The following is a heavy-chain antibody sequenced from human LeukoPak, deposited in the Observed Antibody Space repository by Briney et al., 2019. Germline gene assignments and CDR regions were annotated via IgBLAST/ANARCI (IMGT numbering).Heavy chain of an antibody. V-gene: IGHV3-23*01. CDR3: AKSLYSGSYRALGY. J-gene: IGHJ4*02. CDR1: GFTFSRYC. D-gene: IGHD1-26*01. Sequence: QPGGSLRLSCAASGFTFSRYCMSWVRQAPGKGLEWVSAISGSGGSTYYADSVKGRFTIPRDNSKNTLYLQMNSLRAEDTAVYYCAKSLYSGSYRALGYWGQGTLVTVSS. CDR2: ISGSGGST.